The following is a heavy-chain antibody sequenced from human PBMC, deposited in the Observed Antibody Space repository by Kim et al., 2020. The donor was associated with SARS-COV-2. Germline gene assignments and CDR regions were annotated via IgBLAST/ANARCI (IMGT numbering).Heavy chain of an antibody. D-gene: IGHD5-18*01. CDR1: GYTFTSYG. Sequence: ASVKVSCKASGYTFTSYGISWVRQAPGQGLEWMGWISAYNGNTNYAQKLQGRVTMTTDTSTSTAYMELRSLRSDDTAVYYCARVDTAMVTLAPFDYWGQGTLVTVSS. J-gene: IGHJ4*02. V-gene: IGHV1-18*01. CDR2: ISAYNGNT. CDR3: ARVDTAMVTLAPFDY.